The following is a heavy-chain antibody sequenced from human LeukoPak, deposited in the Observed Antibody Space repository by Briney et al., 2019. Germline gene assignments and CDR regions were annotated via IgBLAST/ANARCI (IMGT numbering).Heavy chain of an antibody. V-gene: IGHV3-23*01. CDR3: AKDLMRDRWFGES. J-gene: IGHJ5*02. D-gene: IGHD3-10*01. Sequence: GGSLRLSCAASGFTFSSYAMSWVRQAPGKGLEWVSAISGSGGSTYADSVKGRFTISRDNSKNTLYLQMNRLRLEDTAVYYCAKDLMRDRWFGESWGQGTLVTVSS. CDR1: GFTFSSYA. CDR2: ISGSGGST.